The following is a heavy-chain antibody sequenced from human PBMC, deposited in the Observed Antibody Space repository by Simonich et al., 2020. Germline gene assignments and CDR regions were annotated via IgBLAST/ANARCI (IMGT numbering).Heavy chain of an antibody. CDR3: ARDTSYYGSGSYYFDY. Sequence: GGGLVKPGGSLRLSCAASGFTFSSYSMNWVRQAPGKGLEWVSSISSSSSYIYYAASVKGRFTISRDNAKNSMYLQMNSLRAEDKAVYYCARDTSYYGSGSYYFDYWGQGTLVTVSS. D-gene: IGHD3-10*01. J-gene: IGHJ4*02. CDR1: GFTFSSYS. CDR2: ISSSSSYI. V-gene: IGHV3-21*01.